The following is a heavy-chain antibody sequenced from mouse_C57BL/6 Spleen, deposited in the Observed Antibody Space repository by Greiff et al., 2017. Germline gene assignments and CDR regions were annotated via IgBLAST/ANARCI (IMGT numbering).Heavy chain of an antibody. V-gene: IGHV1-55*01. CDR2: IYPGSGSP. D-gene: IGHD1-1*01. CDR3: ARSPITTVVANFDD. J-gene: IGHJ2*01. CDR1: GYTFTSYW. Sequence: QVQLQQPGAELVKPGASVKMSCKASGYTFTSYWITWVKQRPGQGLEWIGDIYPGSGSPNYNEKFKTKATLTVDTSSSTAYMQLRNLTSEDSAVYYCARSPITTVVANFDDWGKGTTLTVSS.